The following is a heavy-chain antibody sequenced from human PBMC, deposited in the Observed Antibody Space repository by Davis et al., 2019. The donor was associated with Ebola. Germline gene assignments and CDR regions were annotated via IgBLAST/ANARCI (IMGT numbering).Heavy chain of an antibody. J-gene: IGHJ6*02. CDR3: ARNPTLALLRFLEWSIGLGMDV. CDR1: GFTFSSYG. D-gene: IGHD3-3*01. Sequence: GESLKISCAASGFTFSSYGMHWVRQAPGKGLEWVAVIWYDGSNKYYADSVKGRFTISRDNSKNTLYLQMNSLRAEDTAVYYCARNPTLALLRFLEWSIGLGMDVWGQGTTVTVSS. CDR2: IWYDGSNK. V-gene: IGHV3-33*01.